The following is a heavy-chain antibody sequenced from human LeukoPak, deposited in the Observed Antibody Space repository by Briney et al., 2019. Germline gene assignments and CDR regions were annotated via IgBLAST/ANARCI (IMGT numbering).Heavy chain of an antibody. CDR2: IKQDGSEI. J-gene: IGHJ3*02. CDR1: GFIFSNYW. CDR3: AKDLTVFADAFDI. V-gene: IGHV3-7*01. Sequence: GGSLRLSCAASGFIFSNYWMSWVRQAPGKGLEWVANIKQDGSEIYYVDSVKGRFTISRDNSKNTLYLQMNSLRAEDTAVYYCAKDLTVFADAFDIWGQGTMVTVSS. D-gene: IGHD3-3*01.